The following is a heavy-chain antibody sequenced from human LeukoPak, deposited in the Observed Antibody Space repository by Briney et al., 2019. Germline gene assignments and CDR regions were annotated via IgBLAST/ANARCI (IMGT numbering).Heavy chain of an antibody. CDR2: IYYSGST. CDR3: ARNAGNSDFDY. CDR1: GGSISSYY. J-gene: IGHJ4*02. Sequence: SETLSLTCTVSGGSISSYYWSWIRQPPGKGLEWIGYIYYSGSTNYNPSLKSRVTISVDTSKNQFSLKLSSVTAADTAVYYCARNAGNSDFDYWGQGTLVTVSS. V-gene: IGHV4-59*01. D-gene: IGHD4-23*01.